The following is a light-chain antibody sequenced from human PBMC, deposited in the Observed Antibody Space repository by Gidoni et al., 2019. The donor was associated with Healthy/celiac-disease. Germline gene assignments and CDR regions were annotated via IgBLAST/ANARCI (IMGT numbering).Light chain of an antibody. CDR1: QRFLYIANNKNY. CDR2: WAS. Sequence: DNVMTQPPHSLAASPGERTTINCKSSQRFLYIANNKNYLAWYQQKPGQPPKLLIYWASTRRAGVPDRFSGSGSRRAFTITSSSLQAKDVAVYYCRQFYSTPRTFGQGTKVEIK. J-gene: IGKJ1*01. V-gene: IGKV4-1*01. CDR3: RQFYSTPRT.